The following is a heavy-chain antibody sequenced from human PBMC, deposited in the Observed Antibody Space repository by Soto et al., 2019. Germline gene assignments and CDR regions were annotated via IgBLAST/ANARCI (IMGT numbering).Heavy chain of an antibody. J-gene: IGHJ6*02. CDR2: INPNSRDT. Sequence: ASVKVSCKPSGYTFTAYDIHWVRQAPGQGLEWMGWINPNSRDTNNAHKFQGRVTMTRDTSTSTVYMELSSLRSEDTAVYYCARLFRGLYMDVWGQGTTVTVSS. CDR1: GYTFTAYD. D-gene: IGHD3-10*01. V-gene: IGHV1-2*02. CDR3: ARLFRGLYMDV.